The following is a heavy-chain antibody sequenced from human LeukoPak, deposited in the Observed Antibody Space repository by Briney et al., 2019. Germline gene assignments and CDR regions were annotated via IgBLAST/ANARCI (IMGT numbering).Heavy chain of an antibody. D-gene: IGHD3-22*01. CDR1: GSTFPDYY. CDR2: INPNSGGT. Sequence: ASVKVSCQASGSTFPDYYMHGLRQPAGQGLAWMGWINPNSGGTNFAHKFQGGVTKTRDTSISTADMELNRQRSDDTPVYYCARAGLWDYSDSSGYHNGAFDIWGEGTMVTVSS. V-gene: IGHV1-2*02. J-gene: IGHJ3*02. CDR3: ARAGLWDYSDSSGYHNGAFDI.